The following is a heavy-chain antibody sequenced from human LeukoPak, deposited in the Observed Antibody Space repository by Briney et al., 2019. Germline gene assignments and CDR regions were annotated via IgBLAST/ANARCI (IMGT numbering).Heavy chain of an antibody. Sequence: ASVKVSCKASGYTFTSYYMHWVRQAPGQGREWMGIINPSGGRTSYAQKFHGRGTMNRDTETRTVYMELSSERDEGTAVYYCARDKHPRDYGDYSDYWGQGTLVTVSS. CDR3: ARDKHPRDYGDYSDY. D-gene: IGHD4-17*01. CDR2: INPSGGRT. CDR1: GYTFTSYY. V-gene: IGHV1-46*01. J-gene: IGHJ4*02.